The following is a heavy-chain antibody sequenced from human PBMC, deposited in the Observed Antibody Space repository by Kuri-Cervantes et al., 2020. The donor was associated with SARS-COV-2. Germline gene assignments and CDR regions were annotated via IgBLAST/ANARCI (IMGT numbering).Heavy chain of an antibody. J-gene: IGHJ3*02. V-gene: IGHV4-4*07. CDR2: IYTSGST. Sequence: SETLSLTCTVSGGSISSYYWNWIRQPAGKGLQWIGHIYTSGSTNYNPSLKSRVTLSVDTSKNQFFLQLSSATAADTAVYYCARDSEVWSGSFDIWGQGTMATVSS. CDR1: GGSISSYY. D-gene: IGHD3-3*01. CDR3: ARDSEVWSGSFDI.